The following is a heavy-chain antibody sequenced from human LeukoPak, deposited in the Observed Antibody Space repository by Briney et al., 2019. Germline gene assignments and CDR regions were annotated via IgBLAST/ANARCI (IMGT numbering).Heavy chain of an antibody. CDR3: ARDYGDYDSEDAFDI. CDR2: IKQDGSEK. V-gene: IGHV3-7*01. D-gene: IGHD4-17*01. CDR1: GFTFSSYW. J-gene: IGHJ3*02. Sequence: GGSLRLSCAASGFTFSSYWMSWVRQVPGKGLEWVATIKQDGSEKYYVDSLKGRFTISRDNAKNSLYLQMNSLRAEDTAVYYCARDYGDYDSEDAFDIWGQGTMVTVSS.